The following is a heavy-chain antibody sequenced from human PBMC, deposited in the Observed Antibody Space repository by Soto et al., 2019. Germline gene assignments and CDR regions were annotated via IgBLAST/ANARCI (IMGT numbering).Heavy chain of an antibody. CDR1: GYTFTSYG. CDR3: ARDKRVVTAIVGAFDC. D-gene: IGHD2-21*02. Sequence: QVQLVQSGAEVKKPGASVKVSCKASGYTFTSYGISWVRQAPGQGLEWMGWISAYNGNTNYAQKLRGRVTMTTDTYTSTAYMELRSLRSDDTAVYYCARDKRVVTAIVGAFDCWGQGTLVTVSS. CDR2: ISAYNGNT. V-gene: IGHV1-18*01. J-gene: IGHJ4*01.